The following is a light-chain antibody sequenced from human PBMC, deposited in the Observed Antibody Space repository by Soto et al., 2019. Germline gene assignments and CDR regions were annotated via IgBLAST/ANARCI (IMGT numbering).Light chain of an antibody. J-gene: IGKJ5*01. CDR2: GAS. Sequence: DIQMTQSPSSLSASVGDRVTITCRASQSISGYLNWYQQKPGKAPKLLIYGASSLQSGVPSRFSGSGSGTDFTLTISSLQPRDFATYYCQQSYNTPLTFGQGTRLEIK. CDR1: QSISGY. CDR3: QQSYNTPLT. V-gene: IGKV1-39*01.